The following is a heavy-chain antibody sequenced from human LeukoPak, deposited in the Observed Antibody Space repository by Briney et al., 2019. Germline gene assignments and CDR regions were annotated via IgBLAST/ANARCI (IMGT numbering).Heavy chain of an antibody. CDR2: IYHSGTT. J-gene: IGHJ5*02. Sequence: SETLSLTCTVSGGSISSDYRGWIRQPPGKGLEWIGSIYHSGTTYYNPSLKSRVTISVDTSKNQFSLKLSSVTAADTAVYYFARNGARYCSSTSCHAYWFDPWGQGTLVTVSS. CDR3: ARNGARYCSSTSCHAYWFDP. D-gene: IGHD2-2*01. V-gene: IGHV4-39*07. CDR1: GGSISSDY.